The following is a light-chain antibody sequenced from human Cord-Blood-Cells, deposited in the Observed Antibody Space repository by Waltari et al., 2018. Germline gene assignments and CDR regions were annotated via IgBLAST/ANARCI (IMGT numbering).Light chain of an antibody. Sequence: DIQMTQSPSSLSASVGDRVTITCRTSQSISSYLNWYQQKPGKTPKLLIYAASSLQSGVPSRFSGSGSGTDCTLTISRLQPEDVATYYCQQSYSTPPTFGQGTKVEIK. CDR1: QSISSY. J-gene: IGKJ1*01. CDR2: AAS. CDR3: QQSYSTPPT. V-gene: IGKV1-39*01.